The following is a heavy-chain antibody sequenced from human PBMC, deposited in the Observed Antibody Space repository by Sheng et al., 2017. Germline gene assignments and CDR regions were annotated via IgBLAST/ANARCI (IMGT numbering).Heavy chain of an antibody. V-gene: IGHV3-48*03. Sequence: EVQLVESGGGLVQPGGSLRLSCAASGFSFSSYRMNWVRQAPGKGLEWISYISGSGGSIYYADSVKGRFTISRDNAKNSLYLQMNSLRAEDTAVYYCARWPTTTGNFDYWGQGILVIVS. CDR1: GFSFSSYR. D-gene: IGHD1-26*01. J-gene: IGHJ4*02. CDR2: ISGSGGSI. CDR3: ARWPTTTGNFDY.